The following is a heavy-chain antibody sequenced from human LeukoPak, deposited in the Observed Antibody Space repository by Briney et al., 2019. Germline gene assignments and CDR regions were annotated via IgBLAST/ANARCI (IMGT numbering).Heavy chain of an antibody. CDR3: ARDHAGSGDYFDY. CDR2: IRFDGTNK. V-gene: IGHV3-30*02. J-gene: IGHJ4*02. D-gene: IGHD3-10*01. CDR1: GFTFSNCR. Sequence: PGGSLRLSCAASGFTFSNCRMHWVRQAPGKGLEWVAFIRFDGTNKFYADSVKGRFTISRDNAKNSLYLQMNRLRAEDTAVYYCARDHAGSGDYFDYWGQGTLVTVSS.